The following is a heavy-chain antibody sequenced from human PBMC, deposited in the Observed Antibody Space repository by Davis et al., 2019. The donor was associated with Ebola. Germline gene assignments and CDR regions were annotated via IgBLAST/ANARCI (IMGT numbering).Heavy chain of an antibody. D-gene: IGHD6-6*01. CDR2: IIPIFGTA. V-gene: IGHV1-69*06. CDR1: GGTFSSYA. J-gene: IGHJ5*02. Sequence: AASVKVSCKASGGTFSSYAISWVRQAPGQGLEWMGGIIPIFGTANYAQKFQGRVTITADKSTSTACMELSSLRSEDTAVYYCARVRVYSSSSYWFDPWGQGTLVTVSS. CDR3: ARVRVYSSSSYWFDP.